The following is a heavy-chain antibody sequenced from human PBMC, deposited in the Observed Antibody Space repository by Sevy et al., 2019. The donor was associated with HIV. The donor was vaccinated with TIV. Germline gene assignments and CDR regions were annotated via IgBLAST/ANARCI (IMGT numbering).Heavy chain of an antibody. CDR2: IIPIFGTA. CDR1: GGTFSSYA. Sequence: ASVKVSCKASGGTFSSYAISWVRQAPGQGLEWMRGIIPIFGTANYAQKFQGRVTITADESTSTAYMELSSLRSEDTAVYYCARATYYYDSSGYYYFDYWGQGTLVTVSS. D-gene: IGHD3-22*01. CDR3: ARATYYYDSSGYYYFDY. J-gene: IGHJ4*02. V-gene: IGHV1-69*13.